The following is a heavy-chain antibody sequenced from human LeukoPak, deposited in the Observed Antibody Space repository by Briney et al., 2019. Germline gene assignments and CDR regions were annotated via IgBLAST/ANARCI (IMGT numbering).Heavy chain of an antibody. CDR1: GGSISSGGYP. J-gene: IGHJ4*02. CDR2: IYHSGST. V-gene: IGHV4-30-2*01. CDR3: ARVDWNYVDY. Sequence: SETLSLTCAVSGGSISSGGYPWSWIRQPPGKGLEWIGYIYHSGSTYYNPSLKSRVTISVDRSKNQFSLKLSSVTAADTAVYYCARVDWNYVDYWGQGTLVTVSS. D-gene: IGHD1-7*01.